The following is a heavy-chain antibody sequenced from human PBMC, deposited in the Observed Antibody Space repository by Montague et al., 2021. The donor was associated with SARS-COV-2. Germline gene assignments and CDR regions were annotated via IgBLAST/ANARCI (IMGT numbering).Heavy chain of an antibody. Sequence: SETLSLTCTVSDESSSSSIYYWGWVVQAHGQGLEWIGKLSYSGSTNPTLNIHSRVAISVDTSKKRFSLRLTSVTAADTDVYFCARDHYHSSWFKYWGPGTLITVSS. CDR3: ARDHYHSSWFKY. J-gene: IGHJ5*01. V-gene: IGHV4-39*02. D-gene: IGHD6-13*01. CDR1: DESSSSSIYY. CDR2: LSYSGST.